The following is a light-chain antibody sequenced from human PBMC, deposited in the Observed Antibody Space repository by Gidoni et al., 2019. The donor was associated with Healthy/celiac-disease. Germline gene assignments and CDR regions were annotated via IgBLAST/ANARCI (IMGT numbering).Light chain of an antibody. CDR3: SSYTSSSTQV. Sequence: QSALTPPASGAGSPGQSITISCPGTSSDVGGYNYVSWYQQHPGKAPKLMIYEVSNRPSGVSNRFSGSKSGNTASLTISGLQAEDEADYYCSSYTSSSTQVFGTGTKVTVL. CDR2: EVS. V-gene: IGLV2-14*01. CDR1: SSDVGGYNY. J-gene: IGLJ1*01.